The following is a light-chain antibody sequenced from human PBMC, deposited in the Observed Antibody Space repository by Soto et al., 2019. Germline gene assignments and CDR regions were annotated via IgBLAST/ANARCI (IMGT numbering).Light chain of an antibody. V-gene: IGKV3-20*01. CDR2: GAS. CDR1: QSVSSSY. Sequence: EIVLTQSPGTLSLSPGEGAPLCCRASQSVSSSYIAWYQQRPGQTPSLLIYGASTRATGIPARVSGSGSGTHVTLTISRLEPGDFAVYYCQHFGGTTFTCGQGTRLEIK. J-gene: IGKJ5*01. CDR3: QHFGGTTFT.